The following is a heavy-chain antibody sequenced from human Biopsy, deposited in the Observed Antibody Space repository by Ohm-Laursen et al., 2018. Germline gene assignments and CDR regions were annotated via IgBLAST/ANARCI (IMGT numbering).Heavy chain of an antibody. V-gene: IGHV1-18*01. CDR3: ARDYQTKIMTIHYYYYGMDV. Sequence: ASVKVSCKVSGYTFTSYGISWVRQAPGQGLEWMGWINTYNANTDYAQKVQGRVTMTTDTSTSTAYMELRSLRSDDTAVYYCARDYQTKIMTIHYYYYGMDVWGLGTTVTVSS. D-gene: IGHD2-2*01. J-gene: IGHJ6*02. CDR2: INTYNANT. CDR1: GYTFTSYG.